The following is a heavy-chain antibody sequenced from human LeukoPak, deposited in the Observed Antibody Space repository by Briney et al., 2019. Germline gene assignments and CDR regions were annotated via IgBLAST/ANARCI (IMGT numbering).Heavy chain of an antibody. J-gene: IGHJ6*02. D-gene: IGHD3-16*02. CDR1: GFTVSSNY. V-gene: IGHV3-66*01. Sequence: GGSLRLSCAASGFTVSSNYMSWVRQAPGKGLEWVSVIYSGGSTYYADSVKGRFTISRDNSKNTLYLQMNSLRAEDTAVYYCARAGYPYYYYGMDVWGQGTTVVVSS. CDR2: IYSGGST. CDR3: ARAGYPYYYYGMDV.